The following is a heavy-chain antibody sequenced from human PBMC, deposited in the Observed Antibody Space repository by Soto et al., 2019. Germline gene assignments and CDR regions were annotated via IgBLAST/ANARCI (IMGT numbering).Heavy chain of an antibody. CDR3: ARGYFNILTGYYMDV. D-gene: IGHD3-9*01. Sequence: QVQLQESGPGLVKPSETLSLTCTVSGGSISSYYWSWIRQPPGKGLEWIGYIYYSGNTNYNPSLKSRVTISADRSKNQFSLKLSSVTAADTAVYYCARGYFNILTGYYMDVWGQGTTVTVSS. CDR2: IYYSGNT. J-gene: IGHJ6*02. V-gene: IGHV4-59*01. CDR1: GGSISSYY.